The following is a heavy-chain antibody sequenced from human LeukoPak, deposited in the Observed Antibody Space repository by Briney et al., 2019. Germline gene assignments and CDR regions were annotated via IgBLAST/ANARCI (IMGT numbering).Heavy chain of an antibody. V-gene: IGHV3-48*04. Sequence: GGSLRLSCAASGFTLSSYRMNWVRQAPGKGLEWVSHISVSSSTIYYADSVKGRFTISRDNAKNSLYLQMNSLRAEDTAVYYCARDYYDSSGYYVKTYWGQGTLVTVSS. CDR3: ARDYYDSSGYYVKTY. CDR2: ISVSSSTI. CDR1: GFTLSSYR. D-gene: IGHD3-22*01. J-gene: IGHJ4*02.